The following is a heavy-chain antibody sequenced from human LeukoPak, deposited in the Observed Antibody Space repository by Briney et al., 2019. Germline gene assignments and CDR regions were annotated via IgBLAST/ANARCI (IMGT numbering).Heavy chain of an antibody. J-gene: IGHJ4*02. CDR3: ARGTRFGLRAAGNYFDY. D-gene: IGHD3-3*01. CDR1: GFTVSSNY. V-gene: IGHV3-53*01. CDR2: IYSGGST. Sequence: GRSLRLSCAASGFTVSSNYMTWVRQAPGKGPEWVSVIYSGGSTYYADSVKGRFTISRDNSKNRLYLQMNSLRAEDTAVYYCARGTRFGLRAAGNYFDYWGQGTLVTVSS.